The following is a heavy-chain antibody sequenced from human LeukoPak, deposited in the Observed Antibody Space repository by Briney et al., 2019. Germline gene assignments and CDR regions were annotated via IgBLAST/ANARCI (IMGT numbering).Heavy chain of an antibody. Sequence: SETLSLTCTVSGGSISSYYWSWIRQPPGKGLEWIGYIYCSGSTNYNPSLKSRVTISVDTSKNQFSLKLSSVTAADTAVYYCASRSYDSSGYCYWGQGTLVTVSS. CDR3: ASRSYDSSGYCY. CDR1: GGSISSYY. CDR2: IYCSGST. V-gene: IGHV4-59*01. D-gene: IGHD3-22*01. J-gene: IGHJ4*02.